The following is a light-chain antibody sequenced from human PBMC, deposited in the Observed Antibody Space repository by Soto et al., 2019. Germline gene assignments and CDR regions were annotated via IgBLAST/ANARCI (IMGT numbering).Light chain of an antibody. CDR2: EGS. V-gene: IGLV2-23*03. CDR1: SSDVGSYNL. CDR3: CSYAGSSTFRVV. J-gene: IGLJ2*01. Sequence: LTQPASVSGSPGQSITISCTGTSSDVGSYNLVSWYQQHPGKAPKLMIYEGSKRPSGVSNRFSGSKSGNTASLTISGLQAEDEADYYCCSYAGSSTFRVVFGGGTKLTVL.